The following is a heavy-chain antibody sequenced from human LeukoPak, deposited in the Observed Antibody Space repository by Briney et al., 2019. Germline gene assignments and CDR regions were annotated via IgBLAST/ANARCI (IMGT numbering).Heavy chain of an antibody. CDR2: IYYSGST. V-gene: IGHV4-59*01. CDR3: ARSGVGATSFGY. D-gene: IGHD1-26*01. J-gene: IGHJ4*02. CDR1: GGSISSYY. Sequence: SETLSLTCTVSGGSISSYYWSWIRQPPGKGLEWIGYIYYSGSTNYNPSLKSRVTISEDTSKNQFSLKLSSVTAADTAVYYCARSGVGATSFGYWGQGTLVTVSS.